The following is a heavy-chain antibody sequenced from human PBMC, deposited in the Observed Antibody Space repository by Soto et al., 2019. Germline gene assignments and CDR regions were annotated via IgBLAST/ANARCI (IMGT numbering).Heavy chain of an antibody. CDR2: IIPILGIA. D-gene: IGHD3-10*01. CDR3: ANTYYYGSGSYYNADAFDI. CDR1: GGTFSSYT. V-gene: IGHV1-69*02. J-gene: IGHJ3*02. Sequence: QVQLVQSGAEVKKPGSSVKVSCKASGGTFSSYTISWVRQAPGQGLEWMGRIIPILGIANYAQKFQGRVTITADKSTSTAYMELSSLRSEDTAVYYCANTYYYGSGSYYNADAFDIWGQGTMVTVSS.